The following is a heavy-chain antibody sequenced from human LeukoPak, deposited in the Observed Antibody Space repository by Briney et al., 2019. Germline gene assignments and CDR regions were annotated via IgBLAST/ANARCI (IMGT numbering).Heavy chain of an antibody. CDR1: GGSVSSDSYF. Sequence: SETLSLTCTVSGGSVSSDSYFWTWIRQPPGKGLEWLGYIYYSGSTYYNPSLKSRVTISVDTSKNQFSLKLSSVTAADTAVYYCAREMAAAGHFDYWGQGALVTVSS. V-gene: IGHV4-61*01. D-gene: IGHD6-13*01. J-gene: IGHJ4*02. CDR2: IYYSGST. CDR3: AREMAAAGHFDY.